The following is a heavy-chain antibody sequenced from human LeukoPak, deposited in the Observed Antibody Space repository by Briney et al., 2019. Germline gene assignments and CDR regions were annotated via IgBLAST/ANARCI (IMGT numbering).Heavy chain of an antibody. J-gene: IGHJ4*02. CDR1: GYTFTGYY. D-gene: IGHD1-26*01. Sequence: ASVKVSCKASGYTFTGYYMHWVRQAPGQGLEWMGWINPNSGGTNYAQKFQGRVTMTRDTSISTVYMELSRLRSDDTAVYYCARDQSGSYSHFDYWGQGTLVTVSS. CDR2: INPNSGGT. CDR3: ARDQSGSYSHFDY. V-gene: IGHV1-2*02.